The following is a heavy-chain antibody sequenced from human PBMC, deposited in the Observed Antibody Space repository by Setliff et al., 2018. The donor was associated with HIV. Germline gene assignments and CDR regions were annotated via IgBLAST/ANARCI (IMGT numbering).Heavy chain of an antibody. CDR3: ARGHHFYWYFDL. V-gene: IGHV1-18*01. CDR2: ISVYNGQT. Sequence: ASVKVSCKASGYSFTTYGISWVRQAPGLGLEWVGWISVYNGQTLYAQKVQDRITVTMDIPKDTAYMELRGLTPDDTAVYYCARGHHFYWYFDLWGPGTLVTVSS. CDR1: GYSFTTYG. J-gene: IGHJ2*01.